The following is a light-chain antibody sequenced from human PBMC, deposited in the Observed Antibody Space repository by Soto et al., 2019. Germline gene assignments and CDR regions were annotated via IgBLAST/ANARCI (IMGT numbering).Light chain of an antibody. CDR1: QSVSSSY. J-gene: IGKJ2*01. V-gene: IGKV3-20*01. Sequence: EIVLTQSPGTLSLSPGERATLSCRASQSVSSSYLAWYQQKPGPAPRLLIYGASSRATGIPARFSGSGSGTDFTLTISRLEPEDFAVYYCQQYSGSPRTFGQGTKLEIK. CDR3: QQYSGSPRT. CDR2: GAS.